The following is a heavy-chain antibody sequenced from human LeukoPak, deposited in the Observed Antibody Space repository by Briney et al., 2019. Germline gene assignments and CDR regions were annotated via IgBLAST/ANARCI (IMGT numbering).Heavy chain of an antibody. CDR2: FTRYSEM. V-gene: IGHV3-21*01. CDR3: AREGDVYHRNDSYYFEH. J-gene: IGHJ4*02. Sequence: PGGSLRPSFGAPGFTFNSYSMNWVRRSQGKGLDGVSSFTRYSEMYNTDPAKSRFTISRDTTKNTPCLHMNRLRGEDTAIYYAAREGDVYHRNDSYYFEHWGQGTLVTVSS. D-gene: IGHD1-20*01. CDR1: GFTFNSYS.